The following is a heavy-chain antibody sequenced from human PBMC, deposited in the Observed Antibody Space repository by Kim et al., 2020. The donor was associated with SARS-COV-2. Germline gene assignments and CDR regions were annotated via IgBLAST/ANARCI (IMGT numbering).Heavy chain of an antibody. V-gene: IGHV3-53*01. CDR1: GFTVASTF. Sequence: GGSLRLSCATSGFTVASTFMNWVRQAPGKGLEWVALINSGGDTRYADSVRGRFTISRDNSKNTLYLQLNSLRLEDTALYYCAREYYYRLDVWGQGTTVTVSS. CDR2: INSGGDT. J-gene: IGHJ6*02. D-gene: IGHD3-10*01. CDR3: AREYYYRLDV.